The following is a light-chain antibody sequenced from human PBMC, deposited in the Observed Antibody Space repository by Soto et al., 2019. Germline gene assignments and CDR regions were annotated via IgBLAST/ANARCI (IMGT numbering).Light chain of an antibody. CDR3: SSYTTTNTVI. CDR1: SSDVGVYNY. Sequence: QSVLTQPASVSGSPGQSITISCTGTSSDVGVYNYVSWYQQHPGKAPKLMIYEVSHRPSGVSSRVSGSTSGNTASLTISGLQSDDEADYYCSSYTTTNTVIFGGGTKLTVL. V-gene: IGLV2-14*01. CDR2: EVS. J-gene: IGLJ2*01.